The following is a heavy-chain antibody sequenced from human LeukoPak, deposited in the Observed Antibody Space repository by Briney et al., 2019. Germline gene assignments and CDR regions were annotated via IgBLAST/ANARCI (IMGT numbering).Heavy chain of an antibody. CDR1: GFTFSSYS. Sequence: GGSLRLSCAASGFTFSSYSMSWVRQAPGKGLEWVSYISSTGSTTYYADSVKGRFTISRDNAKHSLYLQMNSLRADDTAVYYCASDDYVSQYYFDYWGQGTLVTVSS. V-gene: IGHV3-48*04. J-gene: IGHJ4*02. CDR2: ISSTGSTT. CDR3: ASDDYVSQYYFDY. D-gene: IGHD3-16*01.